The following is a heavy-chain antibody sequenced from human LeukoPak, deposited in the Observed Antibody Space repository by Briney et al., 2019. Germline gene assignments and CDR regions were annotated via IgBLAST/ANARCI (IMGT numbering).Heavy chain of an antibody. D-gene: IGHD3-10*01. CDR1: GGTFSSYA. J-gene: IGHJ4*02. CDR3: ASSAGAMVLRR. Sequence: ASVKVSCKASGGTFSSYAISWVRQAPGQGLEWMGRIIPILGIANYAQKFQGRVTITADKSTSTAYMELSSLRSEDTAVYYCASSAGAMVLRRWGQGTLVTVSS. V-gene: IGHV1-69*04. CDR2: IIPILGIA.